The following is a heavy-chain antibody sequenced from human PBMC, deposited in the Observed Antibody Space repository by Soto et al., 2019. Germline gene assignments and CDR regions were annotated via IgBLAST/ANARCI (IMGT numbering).Heavy chain of an antibody. CDR1: GACLCSGHYS. D-gene: IGHD3-10*01. J-gene: IGHJ4*02. Sequence: SETRSLKCVVAGACLCSGHYSCRWIRQSSGKGLEFIGSIHYSGSTYYNPSLKSRVTISVDTSKNQFSLKLSSVTAADTAVYYCARDRRFITMVRGVIILDYWGQGTLVTVSS. CDR2: IHYSGST. CDR3: ARDRRFITMVRGVIILDY. V-gene: IGHV4-30-2*03.